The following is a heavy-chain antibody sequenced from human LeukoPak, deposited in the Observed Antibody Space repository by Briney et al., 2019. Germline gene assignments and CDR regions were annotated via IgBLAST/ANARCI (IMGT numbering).Heavy chain of an antibody. Sequence: GGSLRLSCAASGFTFSSYAMSSVRQAPGKGLEWVSAISGSGGSTYYADSVKGRFTISRDNSKNTLYLQMNSLRAEDTAVYYCARLITTPKIVIPPRDYWGQGTLVTVSS. V-gene: IGHV3-23*01. D-gene: IGHD1-14*01. CDR1: GFTFSSYA. CDR2: ISGSGGST. CDR3: ARLITTPKIVIPPRDY. J-gene: IGHJ4*02.